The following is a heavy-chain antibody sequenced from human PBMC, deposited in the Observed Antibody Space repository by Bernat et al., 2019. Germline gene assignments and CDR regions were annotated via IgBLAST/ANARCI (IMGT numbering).Heavy chain of an antibody. CDR3: ARVLLDGGPFGY. Sequence: QVQLVESGGGVVQPGRSLRLSCAASGFTFSSYAMHWVRQAPGKGLEWVAVISYDGSNKYYADSVKGRFTISRDNSKNTLYLQMNSLRAEDTAVYYCARVLLDGGPFGYWGQGTLVTVSS. CDR1: GFTFSSYA. CDR2: ISYDGSNK. D-gene: IGHD3-10*01. J-gene: IGHJ4*02. V-gene: IGHV3-30-3*01.